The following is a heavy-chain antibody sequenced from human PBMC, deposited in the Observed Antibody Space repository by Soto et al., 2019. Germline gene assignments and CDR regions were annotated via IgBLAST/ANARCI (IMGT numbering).Heavy chain of an antibody. J-gene: IGHJ5*02. Sequence: LQLQESGSGLVKPSQTLSLTCAVSGGSISSGGYSWSWIRQPPGKGLEWIGYIYHSGSTNYNPSRXSXXTISVDRSKHQFSLKLSSVTAADTAVYYCARVPGPWGQGALGTVSS. CDR2: IYHSGST. CDR1: GGSISSGGYS. D-gene: IGHD3-10*01. V-gene: IGHV4-30-2*01. CDR3: ARVPGP.